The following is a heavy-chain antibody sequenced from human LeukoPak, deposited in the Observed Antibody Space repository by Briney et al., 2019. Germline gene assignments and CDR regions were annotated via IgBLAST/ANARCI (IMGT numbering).Heavy chain of an antibody. V-gene: IGHV3-23*01. CDR1: GFTFSSYA. J-gene: IGHJ4*02. D-gene: IGHD6-13*01. CDR3: AKHRSGIAASGSNY. CDR2: ISGSGGGSGGST. Sequence: PGGSLRLSCAASGFTFSSYAMSWVRQAPGKGLEWVSVPVISGSGGGSGGSTYYADSVKGRFTISRDDSKNTLYLQMNNLRVEDTAVYYCAKHRSGIAASGSNYWGQGTLVSVSS.